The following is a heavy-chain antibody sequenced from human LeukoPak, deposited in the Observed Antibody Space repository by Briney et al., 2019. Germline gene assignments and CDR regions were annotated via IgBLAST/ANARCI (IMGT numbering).Heavy chain of an antibody. CDR1: GGSISSSSW. Sequence: SETLSLTCAVSGGSISSSSWWSWVRQPPGKGLEWIGEIYHSGSTNYNPSLKSRVTISVDKSKNQFSLKLSSVTTADTAVYYCARGNGYSSRPFDYWGQGTLVTVSS. D-gene: IGHD6-13*01. V-gene: IGHV4-4*02. CDR3: ARGNGYSSRPFDY. J-gene: IGHJ4*02. CDR2: IYHSGST.